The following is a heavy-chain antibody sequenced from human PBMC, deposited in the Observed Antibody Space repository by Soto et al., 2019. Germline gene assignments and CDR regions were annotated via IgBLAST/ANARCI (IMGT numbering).Heavy chain of an antibody. CDR3: AKDHSPVFDSARVLDY. Sequence: GGSLRLSCAASGFTFSSYAMSWVRQAPGKGLGWVSAISGSGGSTYYADSVKGRFTISRDNSKNTLYLQMNSLRAEDTAVYYCAKDHSPVFDSARVLDYWGQGTLVTVSS. CDR2: ISGSGGST. J-gene: IGHJ4*02. V-gene: IGHV3-23*01. CDR1: GFTFSSYA. D-gene: IGHD2-21*01.